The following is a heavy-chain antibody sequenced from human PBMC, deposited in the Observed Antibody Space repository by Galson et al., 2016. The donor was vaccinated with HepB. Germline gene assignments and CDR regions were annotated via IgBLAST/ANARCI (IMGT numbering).Heavy chain of an antibody. V-gene: IGHV4-59*01. Sequence: SETLSLTCTVSGGSISNYYWNWIRQPPGKGLEWIGYIDYSGIINYNPSLKSRLTISVDTSKNQFSLKLSSVTTADTAVYYCARAPALKNYYDSSGYPAGDTFDIWGQGTVVTVSS. D-gene: IGHD3-22*01. CDR1: GGSISNYY. CDR2: IDYSGII. CDR3: ARAPALKNYYDSSGYPAGDTFDI. J-gene: IGHJ3*02.